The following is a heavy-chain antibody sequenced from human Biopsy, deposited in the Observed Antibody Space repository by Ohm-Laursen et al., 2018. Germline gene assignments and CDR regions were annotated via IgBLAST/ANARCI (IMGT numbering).Heavy chain of an antibody. V-gene: IGHV4-39*01. D-gene: IGHD6-6*01. Sequence: SETLSLTCTVAGGSINSNDYYWGWIRQTPGEGLQWIGSLYHNGHTYENPSLRSRLTLSIDKSKNLFSLRLSSVTAADTAVYYCARHRSSSARNYYHDMDVWGQGTTVTVSS. CDR3: ARHRSSSARNYYHDMDV. CDR1: GGSINSNDYY. CDR2: LYHNGHT. J-gene: IGHJ6*02.